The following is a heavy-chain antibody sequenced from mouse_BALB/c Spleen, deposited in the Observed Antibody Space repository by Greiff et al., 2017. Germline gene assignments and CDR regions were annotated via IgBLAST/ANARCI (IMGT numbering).Heavy chain of an antibody. CDR2: IWGDGST. Sequence: VKLVESGPGLVAPSQSLSITCTVSGFSLTGYGVNWVRQPPGKGLEWLGMIWGDGSTDYNSALKSRLSISKDNSKSQVFLKMNSLQTDDTARYYCARDGYDQFSHCFDYSVQRTTLTVSS. D-gene: IGHD2-2*01. J-gene: IGHJ2*01. CDR3: ARDGYDQFSHCFDY. CDR1: GFSLTGYG. V-gene: IGHV2-6-7*01.